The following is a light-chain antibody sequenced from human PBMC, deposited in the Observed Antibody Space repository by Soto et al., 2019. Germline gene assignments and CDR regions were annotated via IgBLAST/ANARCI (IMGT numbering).Light chain of an antibody. CDR2: DVS. CDR1: SSDVGGYNY. V-gene: IGLV2-11*01. Sequence: QSALTQPRSVSGSPGQSVTISCTGTSSDVGGYNYVSWYQQHPGKAPKLMTYDVSKRPSGVPDRLSGSKSGNTASLTISGLQAEDEADYYCCSYAGSYTFWVFGGGTQLTVL. CDR3: CSYAGSYTFWV. J-gene: IGLJ3*02.